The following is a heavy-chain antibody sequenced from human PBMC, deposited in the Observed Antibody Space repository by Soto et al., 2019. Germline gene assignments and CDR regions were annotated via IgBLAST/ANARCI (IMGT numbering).Heavy chain of an antibody. CDR2: ISSGNPTV. Sequence: EVQLVESGGGLVQPGGSLRLSCAASGFTFSTYSMNWVRQAPGKGLEWISYISSGNPTVYYGDSVRGRFTISRDDAKNSRHLQMNSLRDDDTAVYYCARGGWEHDYWGQGTLVTVSS. CDR3: ARGGWEHDY. V-gene: IGHV3-48*02. J-gene: IGHJ4*02. CDR1: GFTFSTYS. D-gene: IGHD1-26*01.